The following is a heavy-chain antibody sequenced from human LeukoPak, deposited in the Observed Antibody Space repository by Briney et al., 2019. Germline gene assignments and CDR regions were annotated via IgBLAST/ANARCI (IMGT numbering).Heavy chain of an antibody. CDR2: ISAYSGNT. D-gene: IGHD2-2*01. V-gene: IGHV1-18*01. CDR3: AMIPYCTTATCYYFDY. Sequence: ASVKVSCKTSGYTFTTYGISWVRQAPGQGLEWMGWISAYSGNTNYAQKVQGRVTMTTDTSTSTAYMELRSLRSDDTAVYYCAMIPYCTTATCYYFDYWGQGTLVTVSS. CDR1: GYTFTTYG. J-gene: IGHJ4*02.